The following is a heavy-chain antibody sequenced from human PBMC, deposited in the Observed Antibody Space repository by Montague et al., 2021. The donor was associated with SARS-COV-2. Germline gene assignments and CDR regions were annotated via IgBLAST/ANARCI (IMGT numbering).Heavy chain of an antibody. J-gene: IGHJ4*02. V-gene: IGHV4-4*02. CDR2: ISHGGTT. CDR1: SDSFSSSDW. CDR3: AREAKAVSGRLDS. Sequence: SETLSLTCTVSSDSFSSSDWCSWVRRPPGKGLDWIGEISHGGTTNYKSSLKSRVTMSIDKSKNQFSLKLTSVTAADTAVYYCAREAKAVSGRLDSWGQGTLVTVSS. D-gene: IGHD6-19*01.